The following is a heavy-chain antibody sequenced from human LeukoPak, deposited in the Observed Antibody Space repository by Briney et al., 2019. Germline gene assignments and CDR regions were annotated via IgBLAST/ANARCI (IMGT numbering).Heavy chain of an antibody. CDR2: IKQDGSEI. J-gene: IGHJ4*02. D-gene: IGHD1-26*01. Sequence: GGSLRLSCEASGFTFNNFWMSWVRQAPGKGLEWVANIKQDGSEIYYVDSVRGRFTISRDNAKNSPYLQMNSLRAEDTAVYYCARPSLNTGSYFDYWGQGILVSVSS. V-gene: IGHV3-7*01. CDR1: GFTFNNFW. CDR3: ARPSLNTGSYFDY.